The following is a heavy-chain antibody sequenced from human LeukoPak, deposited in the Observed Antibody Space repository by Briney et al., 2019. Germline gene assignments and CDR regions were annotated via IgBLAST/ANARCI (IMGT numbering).Heavy chain of an antibody. V-gene: IGHV4-4*07. J-gene: IGHJ4*02. CDR2: IYSSGST. D-gene: IGHD2-21*02. CDR3: ARAPPYCGGDCYRFDY. CDR1: GGSIRSYY. Sequence: PSETLSLTCTVSGGSIRSYYWSWIRQPAGKGLEWIGRIYSSGSTNYNPSLKSRVSMSVDTSKNQFSLKVSSVTAADTAVYYCARAPPYCGGDCYRFDYWGQGTLVTVSS.